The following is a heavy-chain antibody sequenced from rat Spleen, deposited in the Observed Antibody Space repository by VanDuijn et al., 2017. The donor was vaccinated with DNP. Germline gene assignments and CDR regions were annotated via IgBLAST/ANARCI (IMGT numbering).Heavy chain of an antibody. Sequence: VHLQESGPGLVQPSQTLSLTCTVSGFSLTSYNVHWVRQPTGKGLEWMGIIWTGGSTDYNSALKSRLSISRDTSKSQVFLKMNSLQTEDIATYYCARGGGSYFDYWGQGVMVTVSS. V-gene: IGHV2-30*01. CDR2: IWTGGST. CDR1: GFSLTSYN. CDR3: ARGGGSYFDY. J-gene: IGHJ2*01. D-gene: IGHD1-11*01.